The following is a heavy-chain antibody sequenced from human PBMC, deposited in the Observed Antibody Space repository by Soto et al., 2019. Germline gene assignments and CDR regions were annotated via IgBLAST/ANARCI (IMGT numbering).Heavy chain of an antibody. CDR2: IIPIFGTA. CDR1: GATFSSYA. Sequence: SVKVSCTASGATFSSYAISWVRQAPGQGLEWMGGIIPIFGTANYAQKFQGRVTITADESTSTAYMELSSLRSEDTAVYYCARDGSGYRSRASPMDVWGQGTTVTVYS. CDR3: ARDGSGYRSRASPMDV. J-gene: IGHJ6*02. D-gene: IGHD3-22*01. V-gene: IGHV1-69*13.